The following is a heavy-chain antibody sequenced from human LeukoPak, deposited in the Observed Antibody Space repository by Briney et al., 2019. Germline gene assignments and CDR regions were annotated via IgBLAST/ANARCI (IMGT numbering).Heavy chain of an antibody. D-gene: IGHD1-1*01. Sequence: PGGSLRLSCAASGFTFSSYGMSWVRQAPGKGLEWVSAISGSGGSTYYADSVKGRFTISRDNSKNTLYLQMNSLRAEDTAVYYCAKDSREKFPWYSRDIPDAFDIWGQGTMVTVSS. CDR2: ISGSGGST. J-gene: IGHJ3*02. CDR3: AKDSREKFPWYSRDIPDAFDI. V-gene: IGHV3-23*01. CDR1: GFTFSSYG.